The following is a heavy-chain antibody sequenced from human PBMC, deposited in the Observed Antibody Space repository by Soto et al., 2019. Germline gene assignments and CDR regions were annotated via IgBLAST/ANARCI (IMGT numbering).Heavy chain of an antibody. Sequence: VQVVASGGGLVQPGRSLRLSCAVSGFRFEQYVMHWVRQAPGKGLECVSTVSPTGDTVAYADSVEGRFTVSRDNAKNSLYLQMNSLKGDDMAFCHCLKDAPNGSIDDWGQGTVVTGSS. J-gene: IGHJ4*02. D-gene: IGHD3-10*01. CDR3: LKDAPNGSIDD. CDR1: GFRFEQYV. V-gene: IGHV3-9*03. CDR2: VSPTGDTV.